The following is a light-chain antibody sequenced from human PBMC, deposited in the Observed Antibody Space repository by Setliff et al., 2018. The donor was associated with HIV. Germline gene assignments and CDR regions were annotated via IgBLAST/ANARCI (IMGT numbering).Light chain of an antibody. CDR2: GTS. CDR3: QQYDTSPAT. CDR1: QSVSSNY. Sequence: EIVLTQSPGTLSLSPGERATLSCRASQSVSSNYLAWYQQKPGQAPNLLIYGTSSRATGIPDRFSGSGSGTDFTLTISRLEPEDFAVYYCQQYDTSPATFGQGTKV. V-gene: IGKV3-20*01. J-gene: IGKJ1*01.